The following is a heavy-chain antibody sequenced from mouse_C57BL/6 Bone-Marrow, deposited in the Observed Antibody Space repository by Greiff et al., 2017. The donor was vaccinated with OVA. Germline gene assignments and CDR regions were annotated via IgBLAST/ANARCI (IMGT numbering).Heavy chain of an antibody. CDR3: AREEGNNGRCDD. Sequence: LEESGAELVKPGASVKLSCKASGYTFTGYYINWVKQRPGQGLEWIAKIYPGRGNTNYNEKFKGKATLTADKSSSTAYMQLSSLTSEDSAVYDCAREEGNNGRCDDWGQGTTVTVSA. J-gene: IGHJ1*01. D-gene: IGHD2-1*01. CDR1: GYTFTGYY. CDR2: IYPGRGNT. V-gene: IGHV1-76*01.